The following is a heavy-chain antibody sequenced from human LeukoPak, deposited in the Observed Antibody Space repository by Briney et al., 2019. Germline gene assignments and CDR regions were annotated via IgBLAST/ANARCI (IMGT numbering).Heavy chain of an antibody. CDR1: GYTFTGYY. J-gene: IGHJ6*02. D-gene: IGHD3-22*01. CDR3: ARSSGYYYYYGMDV. Sequence: ASVKVSCKASGYTFTGYYMHWVRQAPGQGLEWMGRINPNSGGTNYAQKFQGRVTMTRDASISTAYMELSGLRSDDTAMYYCARSSGYYYYYGMDVWGQGTTVTVSS. V-gene: IGHV1-2*02. CDR2: INPNSGGT.